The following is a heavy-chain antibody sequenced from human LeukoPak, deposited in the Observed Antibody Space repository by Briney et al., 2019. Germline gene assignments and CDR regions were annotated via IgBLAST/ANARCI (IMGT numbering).Heavy chain of an antibody. J-gene: IGHJ3*02. CDR3: AKGGARPLDDAYDI. CDR1: GFTFSSYA. Sequence: GRSLRLSCAASGFTFSSYAINWVRQAPGKGLEWVGNVWSDGSTKNYGGSVKGRFTISRDNSKNTLYLQMNSLRVDDTAVYFCAKGGARPLDDAYDIWGQGTMVTVSS. CDR2: VWSDGSTK. V-gene: IGHV3-33*06.